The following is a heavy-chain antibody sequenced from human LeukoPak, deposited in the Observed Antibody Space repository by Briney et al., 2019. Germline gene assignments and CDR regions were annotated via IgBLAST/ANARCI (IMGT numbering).Heavy chain of an antibody. CDR2: ISAYNGNT. V-gene: IGHV1-18*01. CDR1: GYTFTSYG. Sequence: ASVKVSCMASGYTFTSYGISWVRQAPGQGLEWMGWISAYNGNTNYAQKLQGRVTMTTDTSTSTAYMELRSLRSDDTAVYYCVVQNFRDQLLPRHWGQGTLVTVSS. J-gene: IGHJ4*02. D-gene: IGHD3-22*01. CDR3: VVQNFRDQLLPRH.